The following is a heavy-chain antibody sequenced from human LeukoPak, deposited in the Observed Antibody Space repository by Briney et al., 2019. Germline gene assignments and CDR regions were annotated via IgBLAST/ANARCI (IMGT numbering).Heavy chain of an antibody. J-gene: IGHJ6*03. Sequence: GGTLRLSCAASGFTFSSYGMSWVRQAPGKGLEWVSAISGSGGSTYYADSVKGRFTISRDNSKNTLYLQMNSLRAEDTAVYYCAREGSDWNYYYYMDVWGKGTTVTISS. CDR1: GFTFSSYG. CDR3: AREGSDWNYYYYMDV. D-gene: IGHD6-19*01. CDR2: ISGSGGST. V-gene: IGHV3-23*01.